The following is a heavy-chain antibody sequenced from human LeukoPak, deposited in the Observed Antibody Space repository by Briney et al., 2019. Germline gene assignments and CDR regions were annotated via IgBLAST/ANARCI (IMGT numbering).Heavy chain of an antibody. CDR2: IYHSGST. Sequence: SQTLSLTCAVSGGSISSGGYSWSWIRQPPGKGLEWIGYIYHSGSTNYNPSLKSRVTISVDTSKNQFSLKMSSVTAADTAVYYCARARDGHINNWFDPWGQGTLVTVSS. J-gene: IGHJ5*02. V-gene: IGHV4-30-2*01. CDR3: ARARDGHINNWFDP. CDR1: GGSISSGGYS. D-gene: IGHD5-24*01.